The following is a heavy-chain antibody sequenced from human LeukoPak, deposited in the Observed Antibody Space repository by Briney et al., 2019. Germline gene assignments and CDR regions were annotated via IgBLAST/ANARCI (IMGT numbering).Heavy chain of an antibody. Sequence: PSETLSLTCTVSGGSISSSSYYWGWIRQPPGKGLEWIGSIYYSGSTYYNPSLKSRVTISVDTSKNQFSLKLSSVTAADTAVYYCARAGQGYCTSASCYLSLDYWGQGTLVTVSS. CDR1: GGSISSSSYY. CDR2: IYYSGST. V-gene: IGHV4-39*07. D-gene: IGHD2-2*01. J-gene: IGHJ4*02. CDR3: ARAGQGYCTSASCYLSLDY.